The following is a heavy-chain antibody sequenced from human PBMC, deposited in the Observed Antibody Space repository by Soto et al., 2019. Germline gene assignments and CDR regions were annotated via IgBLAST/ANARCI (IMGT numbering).Heavy chain of an antibody. CDR1: GFTFSSYW. CDR2: IKQDGSEK. D-gene: IGHD1-26*01. Sequence: GGSLRLSCAASGFTFSSYWMSWVRQAPGKGLEWVANIKQDGSEKYYVDSVKGRFTISRDNAKNSLYLQMNSLRAEDTAVYYCARDSSYPTTYYYYGMDVWGQGTTVTVS. V-gene: IGHV3-7*01. CDR3: ARDSSYPTTYYYYGMDV. J-gene: IGHJ6*02.